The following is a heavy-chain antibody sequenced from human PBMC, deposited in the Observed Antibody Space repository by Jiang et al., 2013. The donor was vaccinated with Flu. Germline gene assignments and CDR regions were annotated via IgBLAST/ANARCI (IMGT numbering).Heavy chain of an antibody. CDR2: IDAGNGNT. V-gene: IGHV1-3*01. Sequence: FTLYATHWVRQAPGQRLEWMGWIDAGNGNTKYSQKFQGRVTITRDTSASTAYMELGSLRSEDTALYYCARGYGGSALINFDSWGQGTLVTVSS. D-gene: IGHD5-18*01. CDR3: ARGYGGSALINFDS. J-gene: IGHJ4*02. CDR1: FTLYA.